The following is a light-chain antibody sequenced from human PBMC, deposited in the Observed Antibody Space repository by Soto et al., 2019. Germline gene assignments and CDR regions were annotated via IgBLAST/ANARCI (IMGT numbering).Light chain of an antibody. J-gene: IGKJ2*01. CDR1: QSVSSTY. CDR3: HHYDNPAGYT. Sequence: EIVLTQSPGTLSLSPGDRATLSCRASQSVSSTYLAWYRQKPGQAPRLLIHTTSSRAPGTPDRFSGSGSGTDSTLTIRRQEPEDFAVYYCHHYDNPAGYTFGQGTNLDIK. V-gene: IGKV3-20*01. CDR2: TTS.